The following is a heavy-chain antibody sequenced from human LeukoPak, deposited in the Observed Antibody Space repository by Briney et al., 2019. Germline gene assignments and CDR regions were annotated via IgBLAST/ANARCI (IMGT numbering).Heavy chain of an antibody. CDR2: ISGSGTGT. CDR1: GFTFNTYA. J-gene: IGHJ4*02. CDR3: AEDRPVGYQLGVHVYFDV. Sequence: PGGSLRLSCAGSGFTFNTYAISWVRQAPGKGLEWVAAISGSGTGTYYADSVQGRFTISRDNSKNTVYLQLNSLRAEDTAVYHCAEDRPVGYQLGVHVYFDVWGQGTLVTVSS. V-gene: IGHV3-23*01. D-gene: IGHD3-3*01.